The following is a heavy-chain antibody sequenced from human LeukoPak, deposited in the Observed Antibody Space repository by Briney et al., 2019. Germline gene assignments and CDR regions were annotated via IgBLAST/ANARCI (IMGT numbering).Heavy chain of an antibody. V-gene: IGHV3-21*01. CDR1: GLIFDSYA. D-gene: IGHD4/OR15-4a*01. CDR3: ATETEPLDYGDSTHSNY. Sequence: GGSLRLSCVTTGLIFDSYAMNWVRQAPGKGLEWVAFIGGSRTDNTYYSDSIKGRFTISRDNAKNSLYLQMNSLRVEDTAVYYCATETEPLDYGDSTHSNYWGQGTLVTVSS. J-gene: IGHJ4*02. CDR2: IGGSRTDNT.